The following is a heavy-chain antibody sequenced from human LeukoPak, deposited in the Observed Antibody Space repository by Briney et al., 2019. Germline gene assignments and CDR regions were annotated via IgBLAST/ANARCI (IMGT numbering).Heavy chain of an antibody. CDR2: IKEDGSEK. CDR3: ATYYYDSSGLI. J-gene: IGHJ4*02. Sequence: GGSLRLSCPASGFTFSSYWMAWVRQVPGKGLEWVANIKEDGSEKYYVDSVKGRFTISRDNAKNSLYLLMYSLRAEDTAVYYCATYYYDSSGLIWGQGTLVTVSS. D-gene: IGHD3-22*01. V-gene: IGHV3-7*01. CDR1: GFTFSSYW.